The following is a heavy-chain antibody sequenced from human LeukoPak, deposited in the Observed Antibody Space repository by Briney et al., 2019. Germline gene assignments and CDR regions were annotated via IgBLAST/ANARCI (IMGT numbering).Heavy chain of an antibody. CDR2: IYPGDSGT. Sequence: GESLKISCKGSGYTSTTYWIGWVRQMPGKGLEWMGIIYPGDSGTRYSPSFQGQVIISADKSVSTAYLQWSSLKASDTAMYYCARVGSSFGWFDPWGQGTLVTVSS. CDR3: ARVGSSFGWFDP. CDR1: GYTSTTYW. J-gene: IGHJ5*02. V-gene: IGHV5-51*01. D-gene: IGHD6-13*01.